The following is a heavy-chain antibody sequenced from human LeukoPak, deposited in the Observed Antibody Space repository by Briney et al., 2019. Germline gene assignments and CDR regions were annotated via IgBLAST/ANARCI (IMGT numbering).Heavy chain of an antibody. CDR3: ARDWPTIAAAGTIPEYFQH. CDR1: GFTFRNYG. J-gene: IGHJ1*01. CDR2: ISSSSSYI. D-gene: IGHD6-13*01. Sequence: GRSLRLSCAASGFTFRNYGMRWVRQAPGKGLEWVSSISSSSSYIYYADSVKGRFTISRDNAKNSLYLQMNSLRAEDTAVYYCARDWPTIAAAGTIPEYFQHWGQGTLVTVSS. V-gene: IGHV3-21*01.